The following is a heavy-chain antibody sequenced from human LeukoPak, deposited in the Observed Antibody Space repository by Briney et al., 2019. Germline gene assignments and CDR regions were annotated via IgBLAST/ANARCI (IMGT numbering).Heavy chain of an antibody. Sequence: GGSLRLSCAASGFTFSSYWMSWVCQAPGKGLEWVANIKQDGSEKYYVDSVKGRFTISRDNAKNSLYLQMNSLRAEDTAVYYCARELGYDFWSGYSIDYWGQGTLVTVSS. CDR1: GFTFSSYW. D-gene: IGHD3-3*01. CDR3: ARELGYDFWSGYSIDY. CDR2: IKQDGSEK. J-gene: IGHJ4*02. V-gene: IGHV3-7*01.